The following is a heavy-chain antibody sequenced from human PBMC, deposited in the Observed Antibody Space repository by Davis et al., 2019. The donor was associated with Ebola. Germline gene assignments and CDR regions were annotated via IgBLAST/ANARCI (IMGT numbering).Heavy chain of an antibody. D-gene: IGHD6-13*01. CDR1: GGSISSSSYY. CDR2: IYYSGST. J-gene: IGHJ4*02. CDR3: TLEVAAAVVN. V-gene: IGHV4-39*01. Sequence: MPSETLSLTCTVSGGSISSSSYYWGWIRQPPGKGLEWIGSIYYSGSTYYNPSLKSRVTISVDTSKNQFSLKLSSVTAADTAVYYCTLEVAAAVVNWGQGTLVTVSS.